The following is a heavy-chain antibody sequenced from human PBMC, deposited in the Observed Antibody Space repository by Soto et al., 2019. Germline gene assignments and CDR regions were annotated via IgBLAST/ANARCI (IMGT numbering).Heavy chain of an antibody. D-gene: IGHD3-22*01. Sequence: QVQLQESGPGLVKPSQTLSLTCTVSGGSISSGGYYWSWIRQHPGKGLEWIGYIDYSGSTYYNPSLKSRVTLSVDTSKNQFSLKLSSVTAADTAVYYCAREISYYDSSGYYYVYFDYWGQGTLVTVSS. J-gene: IGHJ4*02. CDR2: IDYSGST. CDR1: GGSISSGGYY. V-gene: IGHV4-31*03. CDR3: AREISYYDSSGYYYVYFDY.